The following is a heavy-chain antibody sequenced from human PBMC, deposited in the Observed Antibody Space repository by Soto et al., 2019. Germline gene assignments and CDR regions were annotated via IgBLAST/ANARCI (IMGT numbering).Heavy chain of an antibody. CDR2: MNPNSGNT. CDR3: ASVADILTGYSYYYYYYMDV. V-gene: IGHV1-8*01. CDR1: GYTFTSYD. J-gene: IGHJ6*03. Sequence: ASVKVSCKASGYTFTSYDINWVRQATGQGLEWMGWMNPNSGNTGYAQKFQGRVTMTTNTSISTAYMQLSSLRSEDTAVYYCASVADILTGYSYYYYYYMDVWGKGTTVTVSS. D-gene: IGHD3-9*01.